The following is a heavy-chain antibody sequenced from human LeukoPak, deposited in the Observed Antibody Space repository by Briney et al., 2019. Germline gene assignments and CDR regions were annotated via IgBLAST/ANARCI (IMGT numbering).Heavy chain of an antibody. V-gene: IGHV3-72*01. D-gene: IGHD3-10*01. Sequence: GGSLRLSCAASGFTFSDYFMDWVGQAPGKGLEWVGRIKDKASNFSAQYAASLKGRFTISRDDSKNSLYLQINSLGTEDTAVYYCATIRGVMGYWGHGTLVTVSS. J-gene: IGHJ4*01. CDR2: IKDKASNFSA. CDR1: GFTFSDYF. CDR3: ATIRGVMGY.